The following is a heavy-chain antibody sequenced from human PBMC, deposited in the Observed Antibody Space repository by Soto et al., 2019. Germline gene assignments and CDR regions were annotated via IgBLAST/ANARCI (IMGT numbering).Heavy chain of an antibody. D-gene: IGHD3-22*01. CDR3: ARQADHYDINSFVY. CDR1: GYSFTTYW. J-gene: IGHJ4*02. CDR2: IYPGDSDT. Sequence: GESLKISCKGSGYSFTTYWIGWVRQMPGKGLEWMGVIYPGDSDTRFSPSFQGQVTISVDMSISTAYLQWSSLTASDTAMYYCARQADHYDINSFVYWGQGTLVTVSS. V-gene: IGHV5-51*01.